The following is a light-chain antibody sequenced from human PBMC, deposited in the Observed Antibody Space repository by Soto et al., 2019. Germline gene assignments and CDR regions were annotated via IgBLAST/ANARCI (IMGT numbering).Light chain of an antibody. J-gene: IGLJ1*01. CDR2: DNT. CDR1: SSNIGNGF. CDR3: GTWDSSLSAYV. V-gene: IGLV1-51*01. Sequence: SVLTQPPSVSAAPGQKVTNSCSGSSSNIGNGFVSWFQHLPGTAPQLLIYDNTNRPSGIPDRFSGSKSGTSATLGITGLQTGDEADYYCGTWDSSLSAYVFGTGTKVTV.